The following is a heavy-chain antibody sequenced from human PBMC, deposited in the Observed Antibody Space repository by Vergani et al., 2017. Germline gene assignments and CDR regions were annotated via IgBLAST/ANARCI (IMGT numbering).Heavy chain of an antibody. Sequence: EVQLSESGGGLVQPGGSLRLSCAASGFTFSSYAMSWVRQAPGKGLEWVSAISGSGGSTYYADSVKGRFTISRDNSKNTLYLQMNSLRAEDTAVYYCARDTYYYDSSGYFSRDDAFDIWGQGTMVTVSS. CDR1: GFTFSSYA. V-gene: IGHV3-23*01. J-gene: IGHJ3*02. CDR2: ISGSGGST. CDR3: ARDTYYYDSSGYFSRDDAFDI. D-gene: IGHD3-22*01.